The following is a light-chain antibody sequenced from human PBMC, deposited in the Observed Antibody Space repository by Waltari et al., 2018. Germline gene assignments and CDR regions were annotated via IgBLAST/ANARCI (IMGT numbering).Light chain of an antibody. V-gene: IGLV2-8*01. CDR2: EVS. Sequence: QSALTQPPSASGSPGQSVTISCTGTSSDVGGYNYVAWYQQHPGKAPKLIIYEVSKRPSGVPHGFSGSKSGNTASLTVSGLQAEDEADYYCSSYAGSNNFVVFGGGTKLTVL. CDR3: SSYAGSNNFVV. CDR1: SSDVGGYNY. J-gene: IGLJ2*01.